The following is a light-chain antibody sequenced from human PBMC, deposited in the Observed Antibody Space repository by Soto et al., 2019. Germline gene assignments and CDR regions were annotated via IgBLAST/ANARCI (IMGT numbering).Light chain of an antibody. V-gene: IGLV3-21*04. CDR2: YDR. Sequence: SYELTQSPSLSGAPGETARITCGGNNIGSKSVHWYQQKPGQAPVLVMFYDRDRPSGIPERFSGSNSGSTATLTISRLEAGDEADYYCQVWDSSSDHVVFGGGTQLTVL. CDR3: QVWDSSSDHVV. J-gene: IGLJ2*01. CDR1: NIGSKS.